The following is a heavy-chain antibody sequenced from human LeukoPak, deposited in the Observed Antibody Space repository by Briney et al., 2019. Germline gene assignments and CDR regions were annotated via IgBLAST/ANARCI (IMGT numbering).Heavy chain of an antibody. Sequence: SETLSLTCAVYVESVSGYYWSWIRQPPGKGLEWIGEIHHSGSTNYNPSLESRVTLSVDTSKNQFSLRLTSVTAADTAVYYCATIPSYYDSDGYFYANWFDPWGQGTLVTVSS. D-gene: IGHD3-22*01. V-gene: IGHV4-34*01. CDR3: ATIPSYYDSDGYFYANWFDP. J-gene: IGHJ5*02. CDR1: VESVSGYY. CDR2: IHHSGST.